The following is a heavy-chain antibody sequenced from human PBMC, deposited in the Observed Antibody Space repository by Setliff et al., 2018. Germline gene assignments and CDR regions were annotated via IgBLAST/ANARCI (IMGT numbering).Heavy chain of an antibody. CDR3: ARGRNIAARLLDS. D-gene: IGHD6-6*01. CDR1: GGTFSDYH. J-gene: IGHJ4*02. V-gene: IGHV4-34*01. CDR2: INHRGST. Sequence: PSETLSLTCAAYGGTFSDYHWTWIRQSPEKGLEWIGGINHRGSTNYNPSLKSRVTISIDTSRDQFSLKLISMIAADTAVYYCARGRNIAARLLDSWGQGTLVTVSS.